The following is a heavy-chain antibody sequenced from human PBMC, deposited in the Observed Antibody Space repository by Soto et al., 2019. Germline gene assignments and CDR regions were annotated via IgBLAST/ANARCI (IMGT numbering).Heavy chain of an antibody. V-gene: IGHV3-30-3*01. CDR2: ISYDGSNK. CDR1: GFTFSSYA. CDR3: ARDVVKWGLIGLLGGYYYYGMDV. J-gene: IGHJ6*02. D-gene: IGHD2-15*01. Sequence: QVQLVESGGGVVQPGRSLRLSCAASGFTFSSYAMHWVRQAPGKGLEWVAVISYDGSNKYYADSVKGRFTISRDNSKNTLYLQMNSLRAEDTAVYYCARDVVKWGLIGLLGGYYYYGMDVWGQGTTVTVSS.